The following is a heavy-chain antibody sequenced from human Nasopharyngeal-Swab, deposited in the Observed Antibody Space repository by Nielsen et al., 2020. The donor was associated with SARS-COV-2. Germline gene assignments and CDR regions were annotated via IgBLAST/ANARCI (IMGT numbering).Heavy chain of an antibody. CDR1: GFTVSNNY. D-gene: IGHD6-19*01. V-gene: IGHV3-53*01. CDR2: IYSGGST. Sequence: GVSLRLSCAASGFTVSNNYMTWVRQAPGKGLEWVSLIYSGGSTYYADSVKGRFTISRDNSKNTLYLQMNSLRAEDTAVYYCAREVSTGWYRGAAFDIWGQGTMVTVSS. CDR3: AREVSTGWYRGAAFDI. J-gene: IGHJ3*02.